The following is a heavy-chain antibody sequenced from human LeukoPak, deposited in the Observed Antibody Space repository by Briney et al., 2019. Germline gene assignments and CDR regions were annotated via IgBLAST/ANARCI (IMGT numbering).Heavy chain of an antibody. CDR3: VKDRGYSTFDY. CDR1: GFLFSNSW. Sequence: GGSLRLSCEATGFLFSNSWMSWVRQAPGKGLAWVANMNQDSSERNYVDSVKGRLTISRDHAKGSLYLQMNGLRADETAVYFCVKDRGYSTFDYWGQGTLVTASS. J-gene: IGHJ4*02. D-gene: IGHD4-23*01. V-gene: IGHV3-7*01. CDR2: MNQDSSER.